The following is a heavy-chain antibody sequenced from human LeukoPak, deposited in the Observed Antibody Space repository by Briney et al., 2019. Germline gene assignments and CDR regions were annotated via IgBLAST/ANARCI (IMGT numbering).Heavy chain of an antibody. V-gene: IGHV3-30-3*01. J-gene: IGHJ4*02. CDR3: AREGYYDSSGYYVDGAFDI. Sequence: GGSLRLTCAASGFTFSSYAMHWVRQAPGKGLEWVAVISYDGSNKYYADSVKGRFTISRDNSKNTLYLQMNSLRAEDTAVYYCAREGYYDSSGYYVDGAFDIWGQGTLVTVSS. D-gene: IGHD3-22*01. CDR1: GFTFSSYA. CDR2: ISYDGSNK.